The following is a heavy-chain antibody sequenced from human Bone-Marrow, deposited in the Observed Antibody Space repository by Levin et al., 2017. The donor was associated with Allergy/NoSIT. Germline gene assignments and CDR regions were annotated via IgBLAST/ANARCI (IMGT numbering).Heavy chain of an antibody. D-gene: IGHD2-2*01. CDR1: GFTFSDYY. CDR2: ISSSGSTI. CDR3: ARDSGVPAATDTNWFDP. Sequence: GGSLRLSCAASGFTFSDYYMSWIRQAPGKGLEWVSYISSSGSTIYYADSVKGRFTISRDNAKNSLYLQMNSLRAEDTAVYYCARDSGVPAATDTNWFDPWGQGTLVTVSS. J-gene: IGHJ5*02. V-gene: IGHV3-11*01.